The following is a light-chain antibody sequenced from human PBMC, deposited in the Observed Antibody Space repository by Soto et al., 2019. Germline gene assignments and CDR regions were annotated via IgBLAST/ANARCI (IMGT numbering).Light chain of an antibody. CDR3: QDYGSSEWT. J-gene: IGKJ1*01. CDR2: GAS. V-gene: IGKV3-20*01. Sequence: EIVLTQSPGTLSLSPGERVTLSCRASHSVPTNYLAWYQQKPGQSPRLLIYGASTRATGIPERFSGSGSGTDFTLTISRLEPEDFAVYYCQDYGSSEWTFGQGTKGEIK. CDR1: HSVPTNY.